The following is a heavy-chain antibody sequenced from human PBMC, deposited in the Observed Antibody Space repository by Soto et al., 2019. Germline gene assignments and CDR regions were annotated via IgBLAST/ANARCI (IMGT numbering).Heavy chain of an antibody. CDR1: GGSISSYY. V-gene: IGHV4-59*08. CDR2: IYYSGST. Sequence: SETLSLTCTVSGGSISSYYWSWIRQPPGKGLEWIGYIYYSGSTNYNPSLKSRVTISVDTSKNQFSLKLSSVTAADTAMYYCARHRKEPPGDAFDIWGQGTMVTVSS. CDR3: ARHRKEPPGDAFDI. J-gene: IGHJ3*02.